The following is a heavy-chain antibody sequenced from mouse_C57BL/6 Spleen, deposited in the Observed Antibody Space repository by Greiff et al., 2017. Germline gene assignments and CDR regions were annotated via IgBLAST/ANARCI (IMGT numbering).Heavy chain of an antibody. J-gene: IGHJ4*01. CDR2: IRSKSNNYAT. V-gene: IGHV10-1*01. CDR1: GFSFNTYA. Sequence: EVKLVESGGGLVQPKGSLKLSCAASGFSFNTYAMNWVRQAPGKGLEWVARIRSKSNNYATYYADSVKDRFTISRDDSESMLYLQMNNLKTEDTAMYYCVSYYYGSSPYAMDYWGQGTSVTVSS. D-gene: IGHD1-1*01. CDR3: VSYYYGSSPYAMDY.